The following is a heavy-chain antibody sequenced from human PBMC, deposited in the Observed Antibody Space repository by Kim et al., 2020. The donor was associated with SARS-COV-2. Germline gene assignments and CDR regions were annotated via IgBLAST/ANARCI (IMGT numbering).Heavy chain of an antibody. CDR1: GYTFTSYY. V-gene: IGHV1-46*01. Sequence: ASVKVSCKASGYTFTSYYMHWVRQAPGQGLEWMGIINPSGGSTSYAQKFQGRVTMTRDTSTSTVYMELSSLRSEDTAVYYCAREGGSYYESSGYYLRWGQGTLVTVSS. CDR2: INPSGGST. D-gene: IGHD3-22*01. J-gene: IGHJ4*02. CDR3: AREGGSYYESSGYYLR.